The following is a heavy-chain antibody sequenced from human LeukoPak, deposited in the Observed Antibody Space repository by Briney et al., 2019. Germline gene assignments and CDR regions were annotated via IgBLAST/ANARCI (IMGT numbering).Heavy chain of an antibody. CDR1: GGSISNYY. CDR3: ARDQGSSWYSYAFDI. Sequence: SETLSLTCTVSGGSISNYYWSWIRQPPGKGLEWIGYISYSGSTYYNPSLKSRVTISVDTSKNQFSLKLSSVTAADTAVYYCARDQGSSWYSYAFDIWGQGTMVTVSS. V-gene: IGHV4-59*12. D-gene: IGHD6-13*01. J-gene: IGHJ3*02. CDR2: ISYSGST.